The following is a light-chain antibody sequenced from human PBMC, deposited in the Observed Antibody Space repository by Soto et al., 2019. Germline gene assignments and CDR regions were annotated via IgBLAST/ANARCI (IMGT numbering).Light chain of an antibody. CDR3: QQLNSYPLT. J-gene: IGKJ4*01. Sequence: DVQMTQSPSSLSASVGDRVTITCQAIQDISNYLTWYRQKSGKAPKLLIYDASNLETGVPSRFSGSGSGTDFTFTISSLQPEDFATYYCQQLNSYPLTFGGGTKVDIK. CDR1: QDISNY. CDR2: DAS. V-gene: IGKV1-33*01.